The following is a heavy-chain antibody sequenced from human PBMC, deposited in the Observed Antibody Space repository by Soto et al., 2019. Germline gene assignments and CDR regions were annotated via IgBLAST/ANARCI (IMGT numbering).Heavy chain of an antibody. J-gene: IGHJ4*02. V-gene: IGHV3-30-3*01. CDR3: ARWWLDSFDS. D-gene: IGHD6-19*01. CDR2: ISYDGNNK. CDR1: GFTFTTYA. Sequence: QVQLVESGVGVVQPGRSLRLSCPASGFTFTTYAMHWVRQVPGKGLEWVAIISYDGNNKDYADSVKGRFTISRDNSKDTLYLQMNSLRPEDSAIYDGARWWLDSFDSWGQGTLVTVSS.